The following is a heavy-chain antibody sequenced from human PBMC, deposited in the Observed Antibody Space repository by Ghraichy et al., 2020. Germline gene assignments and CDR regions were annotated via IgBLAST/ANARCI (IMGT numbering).Heavy chain of an antibody. D-gene: IGHD4-23*01. CDR2: TYSGGNS. V-gene: IGHV3-53*01. CDR3: ARTLGSDGGYGLDV. Sequence: SLRLSCAASGFTVTNNYMSWVRQAPGKGLEWVSVTYSGGNSYYADSVKGRFTISRDISNNTLFLQMNRLRAEDTAVYYCARTLGSDGGYGLDVWGQGTTVTVSS. J-gene: IGHJ6*02. CDR1: GFTVTNNY.